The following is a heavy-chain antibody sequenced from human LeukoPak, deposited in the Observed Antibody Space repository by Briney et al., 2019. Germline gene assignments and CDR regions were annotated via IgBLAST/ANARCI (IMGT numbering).Heavy chain of an antibody. CDR3: AELGITMIGGV. V-gene: IGHV3-48*03. Sequence: GGPLRLSCAASGFTFSSYAMHWLRQAPGKGLEWGSYISSSGSTIYYADSVKGRFTISRDNAKNSLYLQMNSLRAEDTAVYYCAELGITMIGGVWGKGTTVTISS. D-gene: IGHD3-10*02. CDR1: GFTFSSYA. J-gene: IGHJ6*04. CDR2: ISSSGSTI.